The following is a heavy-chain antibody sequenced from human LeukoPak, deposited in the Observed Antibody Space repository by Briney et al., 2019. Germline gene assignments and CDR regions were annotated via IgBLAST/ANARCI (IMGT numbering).Heavy chain of an antibody. CDR3: AKTRNGAYDI. Sequence: GGSLRLSCAASGFTFSSYEMNWVRQAPGKGLEWVSYISSSGSTIYHADSVKGRFTISRDNAKNSLYLQMNSLRAEDTAVYYCAKTRNGAYDIWGQGTMVTVSS. V-gene: IGHV3-48*03. CDR2: ISSSGSTI. CDR1: GFTFSSYE. J-gene: IGHJ3*02. D-gene: IGHD1-1*01.